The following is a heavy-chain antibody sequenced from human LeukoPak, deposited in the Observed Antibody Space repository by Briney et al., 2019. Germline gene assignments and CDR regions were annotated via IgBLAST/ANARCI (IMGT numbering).Heavy chain of an antibody. CDR2: IIGGAGST. V-gene: IGHV3-23*01. J-gene: IGHJ6*03. Sequence: GGSLRLSCAASGFSFSSHGMSWVRQAPGKGLEWVSGIIGGAGSTYYADSVKGRFTISRDNSKNTLYLQMNSLRAEDTAVYYCAKGFKGSSFYYYYYMDVWGKGTTVTVSS. CDR1: GFSFSSHG. D-gene: IGHD6-6*01. CDR3: AKGFKGSSFYYYYYMDV.